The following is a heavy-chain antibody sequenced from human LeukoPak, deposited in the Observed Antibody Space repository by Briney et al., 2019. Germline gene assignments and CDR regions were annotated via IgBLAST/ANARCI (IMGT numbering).Heavy chain of an antibody. CDR3: AKSPHYYDSSGYYPDAFDI. D-gene: IGHD3-22*01. CDR2: ISRIVGNT. CDR1: GGTFGDYA. V-gene: IGHV3-43*02. Sequence: SLRVSCKASGGTFGDYAISWVRQAPGQGLEWMSLISRIVGNTYYADSVKGRLTISRDNSKNSMYLQMNSLRTEDTALYYCAKSPHYYDSSGYYPDAFDIWGQGTMVTVSS. J-gene: IGHJ3*02.